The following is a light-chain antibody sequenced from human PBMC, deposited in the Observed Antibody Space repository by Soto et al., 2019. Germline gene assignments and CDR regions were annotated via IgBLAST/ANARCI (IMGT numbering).Light chain of an antibody. V-gene: IGKV1-39*01. CDR1: QTISDY. CDR3: QQTYSTPPWT. CDR2: AAS. Sequence: DIQMTQSPSSLSASVGDRVTITCRASQTISDYLSWYQQKPGKAPNLLIYAASSVQSGVPSRFSGRGSGTYFTLTISSLQPEDSATYYCQQTYSTPPWTFGPGTKVDI. J-gene: IGKJ1*01.